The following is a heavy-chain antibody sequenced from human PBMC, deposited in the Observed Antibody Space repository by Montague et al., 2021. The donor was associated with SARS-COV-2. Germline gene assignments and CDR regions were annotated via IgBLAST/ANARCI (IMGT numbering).Heavy chain of an antibody. CDR3: ARGSGWMGNALDI. V-gene: IGHV4-59*01. D-gene: IGHD6-19*01. Sequence: SETLSLTCTVSGGSISSYYWSWIRQPPGKGLEWIGYINYSGSTNYNPSLKSRVTISVDTSKNQFSLKLSSVTAADTAVYYCARGSGWMGNALDIWGQGAMVTVSS. CDR1: GGSISSYY. J-gene: IGHJ3*02. CDR2: INYSGST.